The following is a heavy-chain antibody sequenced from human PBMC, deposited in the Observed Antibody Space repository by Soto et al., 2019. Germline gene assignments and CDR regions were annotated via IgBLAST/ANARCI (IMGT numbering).Heavy chain of an antibody. J-gene: IGHJ6*03. CDR1: GGSFSGYY. Sequence: PSETLSLTCAVYGGSFSGYYWSWIRQPPGKGLEWIGEINHSGSTNYNPSLKSRVTISVDTSKNQFSLKLSSVTAADTAVYYCARARYCSSTSCPTYYYYYYMDVWGKGTTVTVS. CDR2: INHSGST. CDR3: ARARYCSSTSCPTYYYYYYMDV. V-gene: IGHV4-34*01. D-gene: IGHD2-2*01.